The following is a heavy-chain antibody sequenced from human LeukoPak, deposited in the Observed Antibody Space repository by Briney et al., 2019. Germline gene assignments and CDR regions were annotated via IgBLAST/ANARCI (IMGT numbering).Heavy chain of an antibody. J-gene: IGHJ4*02. CDR3: AKGILREVVTAMDY. D-gene: IGHD2-21*02. CDR2: ISGSGGST. V-gene: IGHV3-23*01. CDR1: GFTFGSYA. Sequence: PGGSLRLSCAASGFTFGSYAMSWVRQAPGKGLEWVSAISGSGGSTYYADSVKGRFTISRDNSKNTLYLQMNSLRAEDTAVYYCAKGILREVVTAMDYWGQGTLVTVSS.